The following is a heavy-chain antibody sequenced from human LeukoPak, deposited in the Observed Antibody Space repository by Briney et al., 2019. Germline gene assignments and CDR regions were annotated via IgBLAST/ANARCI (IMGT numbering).Heavy chain of an antibody. V-gene: IGHV4-4*07. CDR1: GGSISSYY. Sequence: SETLSLICTVSGGSISSYYWSWIRQPAGKGLEWIGRIYTSGSTNYNPSLKSRVTMSVDTSKNQFSLKLSSVTAADTAVYYCASSGSYSTFDYWGQGTLVTVSS. D-gene: IGHD1-26*01. CDR2: IYTSGST. CDR3: ASSGSYSTFDY. J-gene: IGHJ4*02.